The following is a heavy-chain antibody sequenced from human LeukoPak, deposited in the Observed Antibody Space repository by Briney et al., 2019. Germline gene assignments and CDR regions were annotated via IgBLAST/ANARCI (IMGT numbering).Heavy chain of an antibody. J-gene: IGHJ6*02. D-gene: IGHD4-17*01. CDR2: IYYSGST. CDR3: ARVGPTVTTYGMDV. CDR1: GGSINSGGYS. Sequence: PSQTLSLTCAVSGGSINSGGYSWCWLRQPPGKGLEWIGYIYYSGSTNYNPSLKSRVTISVDTSKNQFSLKLSSVTAADTAVYYCARVGPTVTTYGMDVWGQGTTITVSS. V-gene: IGHV4-61*08.